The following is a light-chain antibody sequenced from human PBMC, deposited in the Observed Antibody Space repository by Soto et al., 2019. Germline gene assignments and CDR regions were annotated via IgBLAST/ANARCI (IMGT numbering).Light chain of an antibody. J-gene: IGLJ1*01. Sequence: YELTQPPSVSVSPGQTARITCSGDKLGDKYACWYQQKPGQSPVLVIYQDSKRPSGIPERFSGSNSGNTATLTISGTQAMDEADYYCQAWDSSTDYVFGTGTKVTVL. CDR2: QDS. V-gene: IGLV3-1*01. CDR1: KLGDKY. CDR3: QAWDSSTDYV.